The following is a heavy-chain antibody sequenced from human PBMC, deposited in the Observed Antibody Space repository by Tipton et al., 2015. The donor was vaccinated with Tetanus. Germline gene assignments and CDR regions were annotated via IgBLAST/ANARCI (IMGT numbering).Heavy chain of an antibody. D-gene: IGHD3-10*01. CDR1: GDSVSSNSAA. Sequence: GLVKPSQTLSLTCAISGDSVSSNSAAWNWIRQSTSRGLEWLGRTYYRSKWYNDYAVSVKSRITINPDTSKNQFSLQLNSVTPEDTAVYYCAREDQDFGGTFFFWGQGTLVTVSS. J-gene: IGHJ4*02. V-gene: IGHV6-1*01. CDR3: AREDQDFGGTFFF. CDR2: TYYRSKWYN.